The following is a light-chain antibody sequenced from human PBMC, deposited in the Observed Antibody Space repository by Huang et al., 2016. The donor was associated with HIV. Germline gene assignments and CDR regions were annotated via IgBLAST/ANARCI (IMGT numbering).Light chain of an antibody. Sequence: EIVLTQSTATLSLSPGERATLSCRASQSVSRNLGWYQQKFGQAPRLFIYDAATRAAVIHARFIGSGAGTNYALTISSLGPEDCAVYYCQQRDTFGPGTRLEIK. CDR2: DAA. CDR1: QSVSRN. CDR3: QQRDT. V-gene: IGKV3-11*01. J-gene: IGKJ5*01.